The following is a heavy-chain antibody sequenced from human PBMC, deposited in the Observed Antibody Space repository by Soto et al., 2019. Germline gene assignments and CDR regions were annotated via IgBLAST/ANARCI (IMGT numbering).Heavy chain of an antibody. CDR1: GVTFSSYA. J-gene: IGHJ4*02. CDR3: VKGEYYYDSSGCYPFDY. V-gene: IGHV3-64D*06. CDR2: ISTNGGST. Sequence: SGGSLRLSCSASGVTFSSYAMHWVRQAPGKGLEYVSSISTNGGSTHYADSVKGRFTISRDNSKNTQYLQMSSLRADDTAVYYCVKGEYYYDSSGCYPFDYWGQGA. D-gene: IGHD3-22*01.